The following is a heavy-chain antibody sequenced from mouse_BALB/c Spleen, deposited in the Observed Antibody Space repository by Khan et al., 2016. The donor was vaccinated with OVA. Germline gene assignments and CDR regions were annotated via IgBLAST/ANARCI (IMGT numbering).Heavy chain of an antibody. CDR3: ARRGLRWDFDY. CDR2: INPSTAYT. CDR1: GYTFINYW. V-gene: IGHV1-7*01. J-gene: IGHJ2*01. D-gene: IGHD1-1*01. Sequence: VQLQQSGAELAKPGASVKMSCKASGYTFINYWILWVKQRPGQGLEWIGYINPSTAYTEYNQNFKDKATLTADKSSRTAYMQLSSLPSEDYAVYYCARRGLRWDFDYWGRGTTLTVSS.